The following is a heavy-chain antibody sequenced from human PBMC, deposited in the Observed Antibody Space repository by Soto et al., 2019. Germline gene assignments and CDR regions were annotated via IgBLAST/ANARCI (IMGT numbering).Heavy chain of an antibody. CDR1: GYTFTSYG. Sequence: ASVKVSCKASGYTFTSYGISWVRQAPGQGLEWMGWISAYNGNTNYAQKLQGRVTITRDTSASTAYMELSSLRSEDTAVCYCARDSPPSDYWGQGTLVTVSS. CDR3: ARDSPPSDY. CDR2: ISAYNGNT. J-gene: IGHJ4*02. V-gene: IGHV1-18*01.